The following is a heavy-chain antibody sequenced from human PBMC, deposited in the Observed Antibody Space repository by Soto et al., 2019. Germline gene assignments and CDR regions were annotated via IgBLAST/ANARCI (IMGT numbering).Heavy chain of an antibody. CDR3: AKALYYDILTGYYIPSPFDY. V-gene: IGHV3-23*01. D-gene: IGHD3-9*01. CDR2: ISGSGGST. CDR1: GFTFSSYA. J-gene: IGHJ4*02. Sequence: PGGSLRLSCAASGFTFSSYAMSWVRQAPGKGLEWVSAISGSGGSTYYADSVKGRFTISRDNSKNTLYLQMNSLRAEDTAVYYCAKALYYDILTGYYIPSPFDYWGQGTLVTVSS.